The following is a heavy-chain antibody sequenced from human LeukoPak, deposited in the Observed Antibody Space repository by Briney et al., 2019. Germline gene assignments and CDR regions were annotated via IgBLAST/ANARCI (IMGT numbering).Heavy chain of an antibody. V-gene: IGHV3-30*18. CDR2: ISYDGSNK. CDR1: GFTLSSYG. J-gene: IGHJ4*02. Sequence: GGSLRLSCAASGFTLSSYGMHWVRQAPGKGLEWVAVISYDGSNKYYADSVKGRFTISRDNSKNTLYLQMNSLRAEDTAVYYCAKDTVTTLALDYWGQGTLVTVSS. D-gene: IGHD4-11*01. CDR3: AKDTVTTLALDY.